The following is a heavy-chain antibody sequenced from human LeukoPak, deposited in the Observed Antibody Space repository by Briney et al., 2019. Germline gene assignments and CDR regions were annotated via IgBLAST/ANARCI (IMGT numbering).Heavy chain of an antibody. V-gene: IGHV1-2*02. Sequence: ASVKVSCKTSGYTFTDYYLHWVRQAPGQGLEWMGWINPNSGGTSSAQKFRGRFTMTRDTSITTVYMEVAWLTSEDTAIYYCARADRLDGAPYLIGPWGQGTLVTVSS. CDR2: INPNSGGT. CDR3: ARADRLDGAPYLIGP. J-gene: IGHJ5*02. CDR1: GYTFTDYY. D-gene: IGHD2-21*01.